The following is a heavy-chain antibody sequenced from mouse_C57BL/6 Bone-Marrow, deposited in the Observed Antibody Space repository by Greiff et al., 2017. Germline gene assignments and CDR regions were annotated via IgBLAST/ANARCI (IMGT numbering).Heavy chain of an antibody. CDR1: GYTFTSYG. V-gene: IGHV1-81*01. CDR2: IYPRSGNT. CDR3: ANLDSSVRFDY. Sequence: QVQLQQSGAELARPGASVKLSCKASGYTFTSYGISWVKQRTGQGLEWIGEIYPRSGNTYYNEKFKGKATLTADKSSSTAYMELRSLTSEDSAVXFCANLDSSVRFDYWGQGTTLTVSA. J-gene: IGHJ2*01. D-gene: IGHD3-2*02.